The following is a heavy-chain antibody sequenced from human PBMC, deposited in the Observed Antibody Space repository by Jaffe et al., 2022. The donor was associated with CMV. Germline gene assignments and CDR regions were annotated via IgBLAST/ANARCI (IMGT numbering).Heavy chain of an antibody. V-gene: IGHV4-4*07. D-gene: IGHD3-22*01. CDR1: GGSISSYY. CDR3: ARGTYDSSGYLDAFDI. J-gene: IGHJ3*02. Sequence: QVQLQESGPGLVKPSETLSLTCTVSGGSISSYYWSWIRQPAGKGLEWIGRIYTSGSTNYNPSLKSRVTMSVDTSKNQFSLKLSSVTAADTAVYYCARGTYDSSGYLDAFDIWGQGTMVTVSS. CDR2: IYTSGST.